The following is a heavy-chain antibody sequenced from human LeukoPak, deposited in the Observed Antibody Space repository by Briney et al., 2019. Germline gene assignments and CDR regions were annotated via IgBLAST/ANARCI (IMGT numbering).Heavy chain of an antibody. CDR1: GGSVSIGSYF. D-gene: IGHD1-26*01. V-gene: IGHV4-61*01. J-gene: IGHJ4*02. Sequence: SETLSLTCTVSGGSVSIGSYFWNWIRQPPGMGLEWIGYIYYSGSTNYNPSLKSRVTISVDTSKNQFSLKLSSLTAADTAVYYCARNPGIVGAGLDYWGQGTLVTVSS. CDR3: ARNPGIVGAGLDY. CDR2: IYYSGST.